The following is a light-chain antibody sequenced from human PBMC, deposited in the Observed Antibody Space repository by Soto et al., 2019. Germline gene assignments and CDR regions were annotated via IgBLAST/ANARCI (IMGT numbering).Light chain of an antibody. Sequence: QSALTQPRSVSGSPGQSVTISCIGTSSDVGAYNYVSWYRHHPGKAPQLIIFDVTEQPSGVPARFSGSKSGNTASLTISGLQADDEADYYCCSFAGSSTSFVFGGGTKLTVL. CDR3: CSFAGSSTSFV. CDR1: SSDVGAYNY. J-gene: IGLJ2*01. CDR2: DVT. V-gene: IGLV2-11*01.